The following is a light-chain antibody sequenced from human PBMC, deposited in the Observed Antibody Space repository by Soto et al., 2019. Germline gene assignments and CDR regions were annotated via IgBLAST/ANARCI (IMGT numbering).Light chain of an antibody. CDR2: GAS. CDR3: QQSSSTPFT. Sequence: DVQMTQSPSSLSAYVGDRVTITCRASQPISDYLNWYQQKPGKAPKPLIFGASNLQSGVPSRFSGSGSGTHFTLTISSLQPEDVATYYCQQSSSTPFTFGGGTKVELK. CDR1: QPISDY. V-gene: IGKV1-39*01. J-gene: IGKJ4*01.